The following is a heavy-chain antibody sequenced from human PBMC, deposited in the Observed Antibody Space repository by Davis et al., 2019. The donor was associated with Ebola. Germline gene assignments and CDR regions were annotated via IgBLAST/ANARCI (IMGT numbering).Heavy chain of an antibody. Sequence: SETLSLTCTVSGGSISSYYWSWIRQPPGKGLEWIGYIYYSGSTNYNPSLKSRVTISVDTSTNQFSLKLSSVTAADTAVYYCARGSYGWGRGVVVDVWGQGTTVTVAS. CDR3: ARGSYGWGRGVVVDV. J-gene: IGHJ6*02. CDR2: IYYSGST. D-gene: IGHD3-10*01. V-gene: IGHV4-59*08. CDR1: GGSISSYY.